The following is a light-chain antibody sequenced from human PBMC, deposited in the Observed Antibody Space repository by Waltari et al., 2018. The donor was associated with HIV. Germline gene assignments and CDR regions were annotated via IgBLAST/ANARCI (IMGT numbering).Light chain of an antibody. CDR1: QNIVRW. CDR2: KAS. Sequence: DIQMTQSPPTLSASIGDRVTITCRASQNIVRWFGWYQQKPGKAPKLLIYKASRLESGSPSRFSGSGSGPDFVLTISSLQPVDSATYYCQQYNSSPWAFGQGTTVEIK. V-gene: IGKV1-5*03. CDR3: QQYNSSPWA. J-gene: IGKJ1*01.